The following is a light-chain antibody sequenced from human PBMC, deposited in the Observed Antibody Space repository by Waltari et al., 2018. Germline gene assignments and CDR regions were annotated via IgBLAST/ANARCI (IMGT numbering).Light chain of an antibody. Sequence: DILMTQSPSSLSASVGDRITITCRAGQSISIFLNWYHQKPGKAPKLLISDASTLQSVVPSRFSGSGSGTDFTLTILSLQPDDFGNYYCQQSYKLPPQYTFGQGTKLEIK. V-gene: IGKV1-39*01. CDR1: QSISIF. J-gene: IGKJ2*01. CDR2: DAS. CDR3: QQSYKLPPQYT.